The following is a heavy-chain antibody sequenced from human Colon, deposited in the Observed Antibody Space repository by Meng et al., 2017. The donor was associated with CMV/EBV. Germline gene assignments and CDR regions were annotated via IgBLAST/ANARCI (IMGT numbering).Heavy chain of an antibody. J-gene: IGHJ4*02. CDR2: ISSSGVS. CDR1: GGSPDITDW. V-gene: IGHV4-4*01. D-gene: IGHD6-6*01. Sequence: FPGGSPDITDWYSWVRQPPGKGLEWIGKISSSGVSNYNPSLKSRISISVDTSKRQVSLKQTSVTAADTAVYSCASATEYKVDYWGQGTLVTVSS. CDR3: ASATEYKVDY.